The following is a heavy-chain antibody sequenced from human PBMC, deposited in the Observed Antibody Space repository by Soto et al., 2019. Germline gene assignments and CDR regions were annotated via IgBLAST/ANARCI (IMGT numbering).Heavy chain of an antibody. CDR3: VRPRPSGENYGMDV. CDR2: LYTEGTT. Sequence: AGGSLRLSCVASGLTVSHNYMAWVRQAPEKGLEWVSILYTEGTTYYADSVKGRFTISRDSSKNTLFLQMDSLRAEDTAVYYCVRPRPSGENYGMDVWGQGTTVTVSS. J-gene: IGHJ6*02. CDR1: GLTVSHNY. V-gene: IGHV3-53*01. D-gene: IGHD3-16*01.